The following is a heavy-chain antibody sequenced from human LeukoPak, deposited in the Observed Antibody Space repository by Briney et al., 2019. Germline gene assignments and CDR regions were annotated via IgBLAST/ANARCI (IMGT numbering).Heavy chain of an antibody. D-gene: IGHD1-7*01. Sequence: GGSLRLSCAASGFAFSDYYMSWIRQAPGKGLEWVSYISSSGSTIYYADSLKGRFTISRDNAKNSLYLQMNSLRAEDTAVYYCARVISDWNYSKWFDPWGQGTLVTVSS. CDR2: ISSSGSTI. J-gene: IGHJ5*02. V-gene: IGHV3-11*01. CDR1: GFAFSDYY. CDR3: ARVISDWNYSKWFDP.